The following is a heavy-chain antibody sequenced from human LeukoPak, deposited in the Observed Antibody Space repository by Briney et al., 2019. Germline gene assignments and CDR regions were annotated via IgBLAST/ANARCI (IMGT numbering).Heavy chain of an antibody. Sequence: SQTLSLTCTVSGGSISSGGYSWSWIRQHPGKGLEWIGYIPNSGSTYYNPSLKSRVTISVDTSKTQFSLKLSSVTAADTAVYYCARGVWYSAGNWFDPWGQGTPVTVSS. V-gene: IGHV4-31*03. CDR1: GGSISSGGYS. CDR2: IPNSGST. CDR3: ARGVWYSAGNWFDP. J-gene: IGHJ5*02. D-gene: IGHD2-21*02.